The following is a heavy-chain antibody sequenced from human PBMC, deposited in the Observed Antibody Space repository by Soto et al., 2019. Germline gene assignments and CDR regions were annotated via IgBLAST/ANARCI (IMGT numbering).Heavy chain of an antibody. V-gene: IGHV4-31*03. J-gene: IGHJ4*02. D-gene: IGHD6-19*01. CDR1: NGSISTNGHY. Sequence: QVQLQESGPELVKSSQTLSLTCTVSNGSISTNGHYWTWVRQRPGKGLDWIAYIYYTGNIYYNPSLKSRLTMSIDTSKNQCSMTLESVTAADADVDYCAREQWGFDSWGQGTLVTVSS. CDR3: AREQWGFDS. CDR2: IYYTGNI.